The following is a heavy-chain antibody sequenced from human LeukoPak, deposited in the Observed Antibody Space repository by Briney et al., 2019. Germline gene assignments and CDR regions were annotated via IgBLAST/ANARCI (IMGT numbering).Heavy chain of an antibody. CDR1: GGAFSSYA. V-gene: IGHV1-69*04. D-gene: IGHD3-9*01. CDR3: ARVRGRYFDWSYQRDWFDP. Sequence: GALVKVSCKASGGAFSSYAISWVRQAPGQGLEWMGRIIPILGIANYAQKFQGRVTITADKSTSTAYMELSSLRSEDTAVYYCARVRGRYFDWSYQRDWFDPWGQGTLVTVSS. CDR2: IIPILGIA. J-gene: IGHJ5*02.